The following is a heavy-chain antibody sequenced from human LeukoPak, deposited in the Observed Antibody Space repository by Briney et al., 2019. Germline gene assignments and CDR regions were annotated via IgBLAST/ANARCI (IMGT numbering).Heavy chain of an antibody. CDR1: GGSFSGYY. V-gene: IGHV4-34*01. CDR3: ARGGRVREYSGYPTNYFDY. Sequence: SETLSLTCAVYGGSFSGYYWSWIRQPPGKGLEWIGEINHSGSTNYNPSLKSRVTISVDTSKNQFSLKLSSVTAADTAVYYCARGGRVREYSGYPTNYFDYWGQGTLVTVSS. CDR2: INHSGST. J-gene: IGHJ4*02. D-gene: IGHD5-12*01.